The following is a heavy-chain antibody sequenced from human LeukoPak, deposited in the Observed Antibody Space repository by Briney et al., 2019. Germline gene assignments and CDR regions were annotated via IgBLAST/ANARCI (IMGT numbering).Heavy chain of an antibody. Sequence: PSETLSLTCTVSGGSISSSSYYWSWIRQPPGKGLEWIGEINHSGSTNYNPSLKSRVTISVDTSKNQFSLKLSSVTAADTAVYYCARGSYSGSYRPNDYWGQGTLVTVSS. CDR1: GGSISSSSYY. J-gene: IGHJ4*02. CDR3: ARGSYSGSYRPNDY. V-gene: IGHV4-39*07. CDR2: INHSGST. D-gene: IGHD1-26*01.